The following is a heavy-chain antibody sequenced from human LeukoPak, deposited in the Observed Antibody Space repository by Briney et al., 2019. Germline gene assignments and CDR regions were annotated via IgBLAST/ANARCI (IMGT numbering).Heavy chain of an antibody. CDR1: GFTVSSNY. CDR2: IYSGGST. D-gene: IGHD3-16*02. V-gene: IGHV3-53*01. J-gene: IGHJ4*02. Sequence: GGSLRLSGAASGFTVSSNYMSWVRQAPGKGLEWVSVIYSGGSTYYADSVKGRFTISRDNSKNTLYLQMNSLRAEDTAVYYCARSGELRLGELSWPLDYWGQGTLVTVSS. CDR3: ARSGELRLGELSWPLDY.